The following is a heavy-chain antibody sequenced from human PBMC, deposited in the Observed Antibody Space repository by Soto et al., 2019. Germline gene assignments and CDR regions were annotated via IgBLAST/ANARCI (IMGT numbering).Heavy chain of an antibody. CDR3: AKAGGGFGDFVHH. Sequence: PXGSLILSCSASGCTFSSYGMHWVRQAPGKGLEWVTGILYDGSDKYYADSVKGRFTISRENSKNTLYLQMNSLRTEDSAVYYCAKAGGGFGDFVHHWGQGPPVTVSS. D-gene: IGHD3-10*01. J-gene: IGHJ4*02. CDR1: GCTFSSYG. V-gene: IGHV3-30*18. CDR2: ILYDGSDK.